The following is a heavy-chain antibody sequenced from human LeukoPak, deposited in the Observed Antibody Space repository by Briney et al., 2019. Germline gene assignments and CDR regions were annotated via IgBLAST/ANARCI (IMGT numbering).Heavy chain of an antibody. J-gene: IGHJ5*02. Sequence: ASVKVSCKASGGTFSSYAISWVRQAPGQGLEWMGGIIPIFGTANYAQKFQGRVTITADESTSTAYMELSSLRSEDTAVYYCARAPPPYCSSTSCYTRGWFDPWGQGTLVTVSS. CDR2: IIPIFGTA. CDR3: ARAPPPYCSSTSCYTRGWFDP. D-gene: IGHD2-2*02. CDR1: GGTFSSYA. V-gene: IGHV1-69*13.